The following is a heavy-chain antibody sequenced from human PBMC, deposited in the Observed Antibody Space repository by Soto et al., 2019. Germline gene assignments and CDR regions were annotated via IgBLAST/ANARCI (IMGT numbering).Heavy chain of an antibody. D-gene: IGHD2-21*01. CDR3: GKDILAIGLNWFDP. Sequence: GGSLRLSCAASGLTFSSYAMSWVRQAPGKGLEWVSDISGSGGSTYYADSVKGRFTISRDNSKNTLYLQMNSLRVEDTAVYYCGKDILAIGLNWFDPWGQGTLVTVSS. CDR1: GLTFSSYA. J-gene: IGHJ5*02. V-gene: IGHV3-23*01. CDR2: ISGSGGST.